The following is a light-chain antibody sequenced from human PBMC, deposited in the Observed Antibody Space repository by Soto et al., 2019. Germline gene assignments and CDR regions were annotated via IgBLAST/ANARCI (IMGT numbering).Light chain of an antibody. V-gene: IGKV1-16*02. Sequence: DIQMTQSPSSLSSSVGDTVTITCRASQGINNFLAWFQQKPGKAPKSLIYGASTLQSGVPSNFSGSGSDTDFPLTSSSLQPEDSATYFCQQYHTFPVTFGGGTKVEIK. CDR2: GAS. CDR1: QGINNF. CDR3: QQYHTFPVT. J-gene: IGKJ4*01.